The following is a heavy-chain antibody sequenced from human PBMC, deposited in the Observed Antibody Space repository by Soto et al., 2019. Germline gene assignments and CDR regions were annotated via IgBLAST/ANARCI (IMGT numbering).Heavy chain of an antibody. D-gene: IGHD1-26*01. CDR2: TYYRSKWYN. V-gene: IGHV6-1*01. J-gene: IGHJ5*01. Sequence: SQTLSLTCAISGDSVSSSSVTWNWSRQSPSRGLEWLGRTYYRSKWYNDYAESVKSRITINPDTSKNQSSLHLNSVTPEDTAVYYCVRLIGNSWLDFWGQGTLVTVSS. CDR3: VRLIGNSWLDF. CDR1: GDSVSSSSVT.